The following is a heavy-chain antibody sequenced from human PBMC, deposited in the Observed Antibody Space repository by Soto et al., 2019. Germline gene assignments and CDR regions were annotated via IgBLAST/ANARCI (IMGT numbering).Heavy chain of an antibody. CDR2: ISGSLGST. CDR3: ASRSATVLSLTY. D-gene: IGHD4-17*01. V-gene: IGHV3-23*01. CDR1: GFTFSSYA. J-gene: IGHJ4*02. Sequence: LRLSCVVSGFTFSSYAMSWVRQAPGKGLEWVSTISGSLGSTYYADSVQGRFTISRDNSKNTLYLQMDSLRAEDTAVYYCASRSATVLSLTYWGPGTQVTVSS.